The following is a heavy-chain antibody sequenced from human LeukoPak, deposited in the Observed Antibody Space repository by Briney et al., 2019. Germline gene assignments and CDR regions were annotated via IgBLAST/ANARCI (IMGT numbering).Heavy chain of an antibody. CDR1: GYSFTSYW. CDR3: ARQEVAVAGGYYYYYMDV. V-gene: IGHV5-51*01. D-gene: IGHD6-19*01. CDR2: IYPGDSDT. J-gene: IGHJ6*03. Sequence: GESLKISCKGSGYSFTSYWIGWVRQMPGKGLEWMGIIYPGDSDTRYSPSFQGQVTISADKSISTAYLQWSSLKASDTAMYYCARQEVAVAGGYYYYYMDVWGKGTTVTISS.